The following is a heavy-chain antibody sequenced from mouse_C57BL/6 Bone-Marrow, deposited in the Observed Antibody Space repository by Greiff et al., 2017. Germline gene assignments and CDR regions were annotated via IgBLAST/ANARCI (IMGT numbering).Heavy chain of an antibody. CDR3: ARTVLLRTRYAFDY. D-gene: IGHD1-1*01. J-gene: IGHJ4*01. V-gene: IGHV2-2*01. CDR1: GFSLTSSG. Sequence: QVQLQQSGPGLVQPSQSLSITCTVSGFSLTSSGVHWVRQSPGKGLEWLGVIWSGGSTAYNDAFISRLSISKDNSKSKVCIKMSSLQTDDTAIYYCARTVLLRTRYAFDYWGQGTSVTVSS. CDR2: IWSGGST.